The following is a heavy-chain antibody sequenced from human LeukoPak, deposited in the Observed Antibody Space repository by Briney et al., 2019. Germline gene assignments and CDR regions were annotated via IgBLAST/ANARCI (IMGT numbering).Heavy chain of an antibody. V-gene: IGHV1-8*01. CDR2: MNPNSGNT. CDR3: ARGAQGYSSGWYKRNWFDP. J-gene: IGHJ5*02. CDR1: GYTFTSYD. Sequence: ASVKVSCKASGYTFTSYDINWVRQATGQGLEWMGWMNPNSGNTGYAQKFQGRVTMTTDTSTSTAYMELRSLRSDDTAVYYCARGAQGYSSGWYKRNWFDPWGQGTLVTVSS. D-gene: IGHD6-19*01.